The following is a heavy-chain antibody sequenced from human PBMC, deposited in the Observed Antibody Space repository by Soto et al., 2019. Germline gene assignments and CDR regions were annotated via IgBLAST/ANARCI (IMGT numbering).Heavy chain of an antibody. CDR2: IITIFGTA. Sequence: QVQLVQSGAEVKKPGSSVKVSCQASRGTFSSYSINWVRQAPVQGLEWMGEIITIFGTANYAQKFQGRVTITADESTSTAYMELSSLRSEDTAVYYCARDGGRHSGGIDYWGQGTLVTVSS. CDR1: RGTFSSYS. V-gene: IGHV1-69*01. J-gene: IGHJ4*02. D-gene: IGHD1-26*01. CDR3: ARDGGRHSGGIDY.